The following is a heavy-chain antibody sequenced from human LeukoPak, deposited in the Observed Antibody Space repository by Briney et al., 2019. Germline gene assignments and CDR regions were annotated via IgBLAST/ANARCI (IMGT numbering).Heavy chain of an antibody. CDR1: GFTFSTYG. CDR3: AKDQAAPVDYFDY. V-gene: IGHV3-23*01. CDR2: ISGSGDST. Sequence: GGSLRLSCVASGFTFSTYGMHWVRQAPGKGLEWVSGISGSGDSTWYADSVKGRFTISRDNSKNTLYLQTNSLRAEDTAVYYCAKDQAAPVDYFDYWGQGTLVTVSS. D-gene: IGHD6-13*01. J-gene: IGHJ4*02.